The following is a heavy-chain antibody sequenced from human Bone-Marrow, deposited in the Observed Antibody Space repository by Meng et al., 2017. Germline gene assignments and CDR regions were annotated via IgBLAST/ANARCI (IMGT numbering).Heavy chain of an antibody. CDR2: IYSGGST. Sequence: GGSLRLSCAASGFTVSSNYMSWVRQAPGKGPEWVSVIYSGGSTYYADSVKGRFTISRDNSKNTLYLQMNSLRAEDTAVYYCARSYDFWSGPFDYWGQGTLVTVSS. J-gene: IGHJ4*02. D-gene: IGHD3-3*01. CDR3: ARSYDFWSGPFDY. V-gene: IGHV3-53*01. CDR1: GFTVSSNY.